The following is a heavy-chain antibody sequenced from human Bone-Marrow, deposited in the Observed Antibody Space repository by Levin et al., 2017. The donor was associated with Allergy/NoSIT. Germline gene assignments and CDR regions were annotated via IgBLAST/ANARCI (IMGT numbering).Heavy chain of an antibody. CDR2: IIPLFGTA. J-gene: IGHJ4*02. V-gene: IGHV1-69*13. Sequence: ASVKVSCKASGGTFSTFEMNWLRQAPGQGPEWMGGIIPLFGTANYAQKFRGRVTLTADESTSTAYMELSGLRSEDTAVYYCAREMGVKTPAFDSWGQGTLVTVSS. D-gene: IGHD3-10*01. CDR3: AREMGVKTPAFDS. CDR1: GGTFSTFE.